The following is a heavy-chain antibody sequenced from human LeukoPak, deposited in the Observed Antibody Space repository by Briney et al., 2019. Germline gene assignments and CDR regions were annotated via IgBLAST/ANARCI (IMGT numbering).Heavy chain of an antibody. V-gene: IGHV3-66*01. CDR2: IYTSGIT. D-gene: IGHD1-26*01. Sequence: GGSLRLSCAVSGFTVSSNFMSWVRQAPGKGPEWASVIYTSGITYYADSVRGRFTISRDNSKNTLYLQMDSLTAEDTAVYYCAREDAGGTYSFDYWGQGTLVTVSS. CDR3: AREDAGGTYSFDY. CDR1: GFTVSSNF. J-gene: IGHJ4*02.